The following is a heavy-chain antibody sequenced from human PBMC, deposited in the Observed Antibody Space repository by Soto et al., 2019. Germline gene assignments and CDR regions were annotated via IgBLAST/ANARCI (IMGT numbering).Heavy chain of an antibody. CDR3: AKERREYYYYSDGMDV. J-gene: IGHJ6*02. CDR1: GFTFSSYG. V-gene: IGHV3-30*18. CDR2: ISYDGSNK. Sequence: QVQLVESGGGVVQPGRSLRLSCAASGFTFSSYGMHWVRQAPGKGLEWVAVISYDGSNKYYADSVKGRFTISRDNSKNTLYLQMNSLRAEDTAVYYCAKERREYYYYSDGMDVWGQGTTVTVSS.